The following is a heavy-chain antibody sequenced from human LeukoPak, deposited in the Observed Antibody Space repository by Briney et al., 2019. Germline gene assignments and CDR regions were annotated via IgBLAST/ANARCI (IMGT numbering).Heavy chain of an antibody. CDR3: ARIPVYYSSGSYHFDL. V-gene: IGHV4-59*08. CDR2: IYYSGST. CDR1: GGSINSYY. D-gene: IGHD3-10*01. Sequence: SETLSLTCTVSGGSINSYYWSWIRQPPGKGLEWIGYIYYSGSTNYNPSLKSRVTISIDTSKNQFSLKLSSVTAADTAVYYCARIPVYYSSGSYHFDLWGCGTLVTVSS. J-gene: IGHJ2*01.